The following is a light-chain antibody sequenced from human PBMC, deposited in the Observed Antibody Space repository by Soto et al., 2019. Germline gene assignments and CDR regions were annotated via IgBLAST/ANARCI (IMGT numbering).Light chain of an antibody. J-gene: IGLJ1*01. CDR2: DVS. Sequence: QSVLTQPASVSGSPGQSITISCTGTSSDVGGYNYVSWYQQHPGKAPKLMIYDVSNRPSGVSNRFSGSKSGNTASLTISGLQAEDESDYYCSSYTSSITRCVFGTGTMVTVL. V-gene: IGLV2-14*01. CDR3: SSYTSSITRCV. CDR1: SSDVGGYNY.